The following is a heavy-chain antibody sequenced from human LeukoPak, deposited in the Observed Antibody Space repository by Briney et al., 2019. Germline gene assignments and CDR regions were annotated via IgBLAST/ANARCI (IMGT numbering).Heavy chain of an antibody. V-gene: IGHV4-34*01. D-gene: IGHD3-10*01. Sequence: SETLSLTCTVSGDFITAYYWSWIRQPPGKGLEWIGEINHSGSTNYNPSLKSRVTISVDTSKNEFSLKLTSVTAADTAVYYCAREANYYGSGSYFEGTFDYWGQGSLVTVSS. CDR2: INHSGST. CDR1: GDFITAYY. J-gene: IGHJ4*02. CDR3: AREANYYGSGSYFEGTFDY.